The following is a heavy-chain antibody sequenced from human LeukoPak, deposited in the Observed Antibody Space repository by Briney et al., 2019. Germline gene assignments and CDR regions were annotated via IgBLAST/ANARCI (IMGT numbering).Heavy chain of an antibody. CDR3: AKDIQLST. CDR2: ISGSGGST. J-gene: IGHJ3*01. V-gene: IGHV3-23*01. D-gene: IGHD5-24*01. Sequence: PGGSLRLSCAASGFTFRSFAMSWVRQAPGKGLEWVSAISGSGGSTYYADSVKGRFTISRDNSKNTLSLQMNSLRVEDTAMYFCAKDIQLSTWGLGTMVTVSS. CDR1: GFTFRSFA.